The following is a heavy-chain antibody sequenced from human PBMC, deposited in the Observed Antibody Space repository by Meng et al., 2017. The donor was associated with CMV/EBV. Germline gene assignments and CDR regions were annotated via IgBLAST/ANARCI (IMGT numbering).Heavy chain of an antibody. V-gene: IGHV4-4*02. Sequence: GSLRLSCAVSGGSISSSNWWSWVRQPPGEGLEWIGGIYHSGSTNYNPSLKSRVTISVDKSKNQFSLKLSSVTAADTAVYYCARVDDYGDLDHSPFDYWGQGTLVTVSS. CDR2: IYHSGST. CDR1: GGSISSSNW. CDR3: ARVDDYGDLDHSPFDY. D-gene: IGHD4-17*01. J-gene: IGHJ4*02.